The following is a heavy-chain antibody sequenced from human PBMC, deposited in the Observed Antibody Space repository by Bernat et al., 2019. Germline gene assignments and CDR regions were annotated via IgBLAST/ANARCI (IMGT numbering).Heavy chain of an antibody. CDR3: TKGGLRTLDS. CDR2: INSDGSST. Sequence: EVQLVESGGGLGQPGGSLRLSCAASGFSFSNYWMHWVRQAPGKGLAWVSHINSDGSSTRYGDSLRCRLTTARNTPKYTLTLKTNSLRAEAPAVYYCTKGGLRTLDSWGQGTLVTVSS. V-gene: IGHV3-74*01. CDR1: GFSFSNYW. D-gene: IGHD5-12*01. J-gene: IGHJ4*02.